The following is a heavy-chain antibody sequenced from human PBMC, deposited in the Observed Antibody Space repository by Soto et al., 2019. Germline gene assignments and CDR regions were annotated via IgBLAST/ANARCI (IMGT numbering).Heavy chain of an antibody. CDR1: GGSISSYY. V-gene: IGHV4-59*01. J-gene: IGHJ5*02. CDR2: IYYSGRT. CDR3: ARGYCSCTIFYLSAKSFDP. Sequence: SETLSLTCTVSGGSISSYYWSWIRQPPGKGLEWIGYIYYSGRTNYNPSLKSRVTISVDTSKNQFSLKLSSVTAADTAVYYCARGYCSCTIFYLSAKSFDPPDKRTLVSLSS. D-gene: IGHD2-2*01.